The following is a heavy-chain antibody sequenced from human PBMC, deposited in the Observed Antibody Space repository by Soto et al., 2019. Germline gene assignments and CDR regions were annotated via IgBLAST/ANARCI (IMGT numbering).Heavy chain of an antibody. CDR1: GFTFTNYG. CDR3: AKDWAPRYCTRSSCHPAGAY. CDR2: ISYDGSNE. V-gene: IGHV3-30*18. Sequence: QVQLVESGGGVVEPGRSLRLSCAGSGFTFTNYGLHWVRQAPGKGLEWVAAISYDGSNEYYADSVKGRFTISRDYSKKMLYLQMDSLGPEDTAVYYCAKDWAPRYCTRSSCHPAGAYWGQGTLVNVSS. D-gene: IGHD2-15*01. J-gene: IGHJ4*02.